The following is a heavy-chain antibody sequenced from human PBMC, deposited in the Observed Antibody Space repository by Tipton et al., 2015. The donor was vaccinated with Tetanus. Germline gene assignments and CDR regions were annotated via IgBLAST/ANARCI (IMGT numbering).Heavy chain of an antibody. D-gene: IGHD6-19*01. Sequence: SLRLPCAASGFAFSDYSIFWVRQAPGKGLEWVANIKEDGNEQYYVDSVKGRLTISRDNAKNSLFLQMDGLRGDDTAVYYCAREGQWLGSDAFDVWGRGTMVTVSS. J-gene: IGHJ3*01. CDR1: GFAFSDYS. V-gene: IGHV3-7*01. CDR2: IKEDGNEQ. CDR3: AREGQWLGSDAFDV.